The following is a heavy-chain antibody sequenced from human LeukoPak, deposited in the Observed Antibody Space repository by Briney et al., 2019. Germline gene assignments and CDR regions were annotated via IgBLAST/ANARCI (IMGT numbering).Heavy chain of an antibody. V-gene: IGHV3-30*18. D-gene: IGHD3-3*01. CDR2: ISYDGSNK. J-gene: IGHJ6*02. Sequence: GGSLRLSCAASGFTFSSYCMHWVRQAPGKGLEWVAVISYDGSNKYYADSVKGRFTISRDNSKNTLYLQMNSLRAEDTAVYYCAKDRARSDFWSGYSTGMDVWGQGTTVTVSS. CDR3: AKDRARSDFWSGYSTGMDV. CDR1: GFTFSSYC.